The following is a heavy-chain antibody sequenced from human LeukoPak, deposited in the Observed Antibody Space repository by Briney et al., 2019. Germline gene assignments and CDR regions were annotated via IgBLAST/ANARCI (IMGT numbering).Heavy chain of an antibody. V-gene: IGHV3-74*01. J-gene: IGHJ4*02. CDR1: GFTFSSYW. CDR2: INSDGSST. CDR3: ARDRNKIQLSPPGY. Sequence: GGSLRLSCAASGFTFSSYWMHWVRQAPGKGLVWASRINSDGSSTSYADSVKGRFTISRDNAKNTLYLQMNSLRAEDTAVYYCARDRNKIQLSPPGYWGQGTLVTVSS. D-gene: IGHD5-18*01.